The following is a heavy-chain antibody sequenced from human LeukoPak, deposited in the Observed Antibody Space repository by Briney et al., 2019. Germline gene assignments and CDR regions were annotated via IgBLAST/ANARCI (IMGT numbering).Heavy chain of an antibody. J-gene: IGHJ1*01. CDR1: GGSISSGGYY. CDR3: ARGSGGQQLVRAEYFQH. CDR2: IYHSGST. V-gene: IGHV4-30-2*01. Sequence: PSETLSLTCTVSGGSISSGGYYWSWIRQPPGKGLGWIGYIYHSGSTYYNPSLKSRVTISVDRSKNQFSLKLSSVTAADTAVYCCARGSGGQQLVRAEYFQHWGQGTLVTVSS. D-gene: IGHD6-13*01.